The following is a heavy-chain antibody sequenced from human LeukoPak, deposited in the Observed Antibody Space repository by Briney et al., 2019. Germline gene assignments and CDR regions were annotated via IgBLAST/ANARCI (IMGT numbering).Heavy chain of an antibody. CDR2: IIPIFGTA. CDR1: GGTFSSYA. CDR3: ARGRYCSSTSCFFDY. J-gene: IGHJ4*02. V-gene: IGHV1-69*06. Sequence: SVKVSCKASGGTFSSYAISWVRQAPGQGLEWMGGIIPIFGTANYAQEFQGRVTITADKSTSTAYMELSSLRSEDTAVYYCARGRYCSSTSCFFDYWGQGTLVTVSS. D-gene: IGHD2-2*01.